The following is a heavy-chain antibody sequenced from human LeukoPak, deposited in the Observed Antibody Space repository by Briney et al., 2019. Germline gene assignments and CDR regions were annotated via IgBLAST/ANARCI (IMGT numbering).Heavy chain of an antibody. Sequence: GGSLRLSCSASGFTFTDYWMSWVRQAPGGGLEWVANINQAGTGKYYLDSLKGRFSISRDNTRNSLFLQMHSLRADDTAVYYCARDRRSSAGSDFWGQGTRATVSS. CDR2: INQAGTGK. CDR3: ARDRRSSAGSDF. CDR1: GFTFTDYW. J-gene: IGHJ4*02. V-gene: IGHV3-7*01. D-gene: IGHD6-25*01.